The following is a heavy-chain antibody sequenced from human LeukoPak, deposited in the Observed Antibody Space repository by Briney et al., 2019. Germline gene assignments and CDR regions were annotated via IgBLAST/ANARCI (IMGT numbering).Heavy chain of an antibody. Sequence: PGGSLRLSCAASGFIFSSYSMNWVRQAPGKGLEWVSYISSFGSNIYYADSVKGRFTISRDNAKNSLYLQMNSLRAEDTAVYYCARGAYQVLGLANYWGQGTLVTVSS. V-gene: IGHV3-48*01. D-gene: IGHD2-2*01. J-gene: IGHJ4*02. CDR1: GFIFSSYS. CDR3: ARGAYQVLGLANY. CDR2: ISSFGSNI.